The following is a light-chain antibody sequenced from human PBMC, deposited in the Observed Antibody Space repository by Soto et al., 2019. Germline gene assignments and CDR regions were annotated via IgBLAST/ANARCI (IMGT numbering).Light chain of an antibody. J-gene: IGKJ1*01. CDR3: QQYHRYST. V-gene: IGKV1-5*01. CDR2: DAS. Sequence: IQLTQSPSTLSAYVGDRVTITFRASQSISDWLAWFQLKPGKAPKLLIYDASSLESGVPSRFSGSGSGTEFTLTISSLESDDFATYYCQQYHRYSTFGQGTKVDI. CDR1: QSISDW.